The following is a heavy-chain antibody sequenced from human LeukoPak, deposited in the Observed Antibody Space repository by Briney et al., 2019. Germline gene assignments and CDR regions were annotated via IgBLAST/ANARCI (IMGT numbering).Heavy chain of an antibody. D-gene: IGHD4-17*01. Sequence: KPSETLSLTCAVYGGSFSGYSWSWIRQPPGKGLEWIGEIHRSGSTNYHPSLKSRVTISVDTSKNQFSLKLSSVTTADTAMYYCARTVRGDYVDYWGQGTLVTVSS. CDR3: ARTVRGDYVDY. CDR1: GGSFSGYS. J-gene: IGHJ4*02. CDR2: IHRSGST. V-gene: IGHV4-34*01.